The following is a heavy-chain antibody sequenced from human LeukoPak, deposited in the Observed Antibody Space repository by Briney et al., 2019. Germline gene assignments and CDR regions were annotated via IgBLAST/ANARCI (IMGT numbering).Heavy chain of an antibody. CDR2: INPNSGGT. D-gene: IGHD2-21*02. CDR3: ARGPYCGGDCYLRDAFDI. Sequence: ASVKVSCKASGYTFTGYYMHWVRQAPGQGLEWMGWINPNSGGTNYAQKFQGRVTMTRDTSISTAYMELSRLRSDDTAVYYCARGPYCGGDCYLRDAFDIWGQGTMVTVSS. V-gene: IGHV1-2*02. J-gene: IGHJ3*02. CDR1: GYTFTGYY.